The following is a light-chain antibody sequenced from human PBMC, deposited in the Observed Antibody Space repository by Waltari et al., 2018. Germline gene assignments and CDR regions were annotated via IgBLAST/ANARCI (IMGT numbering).Light chain of an antibody. CDR1: QSVTTN. CDR3: HQYNNGPPYN. CDR2: GDS. Sequence: EIVMTQSPATLSVSPGERAVLSCRASQSVTTNLAWYQRKPGQAPRLLISGDSARATNIPARFSGSGSGTEFNLTISSLQSEDFAVYYCHQYNNGPPYNFGQGTKLEI. J-gene: IGKJ2*01. V-gene: IGKV3-15*01.